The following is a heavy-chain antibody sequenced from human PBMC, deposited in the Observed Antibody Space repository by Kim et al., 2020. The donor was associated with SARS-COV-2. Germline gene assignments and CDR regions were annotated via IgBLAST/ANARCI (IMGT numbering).Heavy chain of an antibody. J-gene: IGHJ5*02. CDR2: IHIDGTT. D-gene: IGHD7-27*01. V-gene: IGHV3-53*01. CDR3: RRGHWGDTPS. Sequence: GGSLRLSCAASGFMVTNHYLTWVRQAPGKGLEWLSMIHIDGTTYYADSVRGRFTISRDTSENTLYLQMNNLRAEDTAIYFCRRGHWGDTPSWGQGTRVTISS. CDR1: GFMVTNHY.